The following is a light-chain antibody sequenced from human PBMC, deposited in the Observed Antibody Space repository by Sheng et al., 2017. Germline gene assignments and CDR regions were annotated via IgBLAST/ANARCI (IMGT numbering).Light chain of an antibody. Sequence: QSALTQPASVSGSPGQSITISCTGISSDVGNSNYVSWYQQHPGKAPKLMIYDVTNRPSGVSNRFYGSKSGNTASLTISGLQAEDEADYYCSSFSFGSAFGTGTKLTVL. J-gene: IGLJ1*01. V-gene: IGLV2-14*03. CDR2: DVT. CDR3: SSFSFGSA. CDR1: SSDVGNSNY.